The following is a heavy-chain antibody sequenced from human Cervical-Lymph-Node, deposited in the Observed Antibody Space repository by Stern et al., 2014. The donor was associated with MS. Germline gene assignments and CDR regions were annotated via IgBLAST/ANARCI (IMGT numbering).Heavy chain of an antibody. Sequence: EVQLVESGGGLVQPGGSLRLSCAASGFTFRTSWVTWVRQAPGKGLEWVADINQDGSQKYYVVFVRGRFTISRDNAENSLYLQMNSLGAEDTAVYYCARDKAYKTFDIWGRGTTVTVSS. D-gene: IGHD1-14*01. CDR1: GFTFRTSW. V-gene: IGHV3-7*01. CDR3: ARDKAYKTFDI. J-gene: IGHJ3*02. CDR2: INQDGSQK.